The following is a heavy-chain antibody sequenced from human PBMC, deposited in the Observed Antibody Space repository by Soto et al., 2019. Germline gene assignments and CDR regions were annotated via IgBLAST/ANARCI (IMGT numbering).Heavy chain of an antibody. CDR3: ARFQWLVSFDY. CDR2: IYYSGST. V-gene: IGHV4-39*01. D-gene: IGHD6-19*01. CDR1: GGSISSSSYY. J-gene: IGHJ4*02. Sequence: PSETLSLTCTVSGGSISSSSYYWGWIRQPPGKGLEWIGSIYYSGSTYYNPSLKSRVTISVDTSKNQFSLKLSSVTAADTAVYYCARFQWLVSFDYWGQGTLVTVSS.